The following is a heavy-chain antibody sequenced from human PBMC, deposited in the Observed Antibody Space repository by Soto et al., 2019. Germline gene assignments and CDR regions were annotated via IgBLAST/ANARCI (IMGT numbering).Heavy chain of an antibody. D-gene: IGHD5-12*01. CDR2: IYYSGST. Sequence: PSETLSLTCTVSGASISSSNYYWGWIRQPPGKGLEWIGSIYYSGSTYYNPSLKSRVTISVDTSKNQFSLKLSSVTAADTAVYYCARRLYGGYEDSDSWGQGTLVTVSS. V-gene: IGHV4-39*01. J-gene: IGHJ5*01. CDR3: ARRLYGGYEDSDS. CDR1: GASISSSNYY.